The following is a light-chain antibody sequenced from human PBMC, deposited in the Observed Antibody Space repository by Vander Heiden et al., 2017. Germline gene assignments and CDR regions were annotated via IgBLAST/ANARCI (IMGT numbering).Light chain of an antibody. CDR1: QSSSSY. CDR2: DAA. V-gene: IGKV1-39*01. CDR3: QQSYNTLMYT. J-gene: IGKJ2*01. Sequence: IQMTQSPSSLSASLGDRVTLTCRASQSSSSYLNLYQQKPGKDPKHLIYDAASLQSGGASRCSGSRSGTDFTLTISSLQPEDFATYYCQQSYNTLMYTFGQGTKLEIK.